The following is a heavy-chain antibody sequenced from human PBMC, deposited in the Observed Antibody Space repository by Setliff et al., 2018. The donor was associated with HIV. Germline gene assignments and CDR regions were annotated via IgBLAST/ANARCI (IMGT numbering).Heavy chain of an antibody. CDR1: GYTFTRYY. V-gene: IGHV1-46*01. D-gene: IGHD3-10*01. J-gene: IGHJ4*02. CDR2: INPGAGTT. Sequence: ASVKVSCKASGYTFTRYYIQWVRQAPGQGLEWMGFINPGAGTTNYAQQFQGRVTMTRDTSTSTVYMELSSLSSEDTAVYYCAKDEGSGVPDYWGQGSPVTVSS. CDR3: AKDEGSGVPDY.